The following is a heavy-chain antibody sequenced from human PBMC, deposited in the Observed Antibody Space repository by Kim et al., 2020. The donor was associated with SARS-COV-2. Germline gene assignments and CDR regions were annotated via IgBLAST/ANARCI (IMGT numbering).Heavy chain of an antibody. V-gene: IGHV4-31*03. CDR1: GGSISSGGYY. D-gene: IGHD3-16*01. Sequence: SETLSLTCTVSGGSISSGGYYWSWIRQHPGKDLEWIGYIYYSGSTYYNPSLKSRVTISVDTSKNQFSLKLSTVTAADTAVYYCARDGGGTGGLDSWGQGTLVTVSS. CDR2: IYYSGST. CDR3: ARDGGGTGGLDS. J-gene: IGHJ4*02.